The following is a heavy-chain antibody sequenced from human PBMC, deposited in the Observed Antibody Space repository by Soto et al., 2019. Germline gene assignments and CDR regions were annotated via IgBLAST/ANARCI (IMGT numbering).Heavy chain of an antibody. Sequence: QVQLVESGGGVVQPGRSLRLSCAASGFTFSSYGMHWVRQAPGKGLEWVAVISYDGSNKYYADSVKGRFTISRDNSKNTLYLQMTSLRAEDTAVYYCAKDHRGYSYGQPHFDYWGQGTLVTVSS. CDR3: AKDHRGYSYGQPHFDY. V-gene: IGHV3-30*18. CDR1: GFTFSSYG. CDR2: ISYDGSNK. J-gene: IGHJ4*02. D-gene: IGHD5-18*01.